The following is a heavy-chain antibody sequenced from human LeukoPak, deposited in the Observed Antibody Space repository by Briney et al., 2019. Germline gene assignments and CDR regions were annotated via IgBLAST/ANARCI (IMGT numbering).Heavy chain of an antibody. CDR1: VGTFSSYA. CDR3: ARVRRIFSTHYFVY. Sequence: SVKVSCKASVGTFSSYAISWVRQAPGQALEWMGRIIPIFGTANYAQKFQGRVTITTDESTSTAYMELSSLRSEDTAVYYCARVRRIFSTHYFVYWGQGTLVTVSS. J-gene: IGHJ4*02. CDR2: IIPIFGTA. D-gene: IGHD2/OR15-2a*01. V-gene: IGHV1-69*05.